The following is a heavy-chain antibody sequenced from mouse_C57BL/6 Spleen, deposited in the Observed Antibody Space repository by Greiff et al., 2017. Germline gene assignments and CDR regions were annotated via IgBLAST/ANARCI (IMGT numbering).Heavy chain of an antibody. CDR3: ARKGVAGPFFDY. Sequence: VQLQQSGPVLVKPGASVKMSCKASGYTFTDYYMNWVKQSHGKSLEWIGVINPYNGGTSYNQKFKGKATLTVDKSSSTAYMELNSLTSEDSAVYYCARKGVAGPFFDYWGQGTTLTVSS. D-gene: IGHD1-1*01. V-gene: IGHV1-19*01. J-gene: IGHJ2*01. CDR2: INPYNGGT. CDR1: GYTFTDYY.